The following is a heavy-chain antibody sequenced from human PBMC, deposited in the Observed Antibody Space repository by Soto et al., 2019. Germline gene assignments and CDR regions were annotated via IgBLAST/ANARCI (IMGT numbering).Heavy chain of an antibody. CDR3: AREVPLVYGMDV. J-gene: IGHJ6*02. V-gene: IGHV4-59*01. Sequence: QVQLQESGPGLVKPSETLSLTCTVSGGSISSYYWSWVRQPPGKGLEWIGYIYYSGSTYYNPSLKIRLTISADTSKNQCSLKLTSVTAADAAVYYCAREVPLVYGMDVWGQGTTVTVSS. CDR1: GGSISSYY. CDR2: IYYSGST. D-gene: IGHD2-2*01.